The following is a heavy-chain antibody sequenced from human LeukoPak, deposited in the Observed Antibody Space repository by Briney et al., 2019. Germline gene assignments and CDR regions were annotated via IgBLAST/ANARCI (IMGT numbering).Heavy chain of an antibody. CDR1: GGSISSGGYS. D-gene: IGHD3-9*01. CDR3: TRGHYDILTGPPAGMDV. V-gene: IGHV4-30-2*01. Sequence: PSQTLSLTCAVSGGSISSGGYSWSWIRQPPGKGLEWIGYIYHSGSTYYNPSLKSRVTISVDRAKNPFSLKLSSVTAADTAVYYCTRGHYDILTGPPAGMDVWGKGTTVTVSS. J-gene: IGHJ6*04. CDR2: IYHSGST.